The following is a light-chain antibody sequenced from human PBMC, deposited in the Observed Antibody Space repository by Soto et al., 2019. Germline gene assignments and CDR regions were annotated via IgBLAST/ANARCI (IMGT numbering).Light chain of an antibody. CDR1: VLAKKY. J-gene: IGLJ2*01. CDR3: QSTDTTGTYVL. Sequence: SYELTQPPSVSVSPGQTARITCSGDVLAKKYTYWFQQRPGQAPLLVIYKDTERPSGFSERFSGSSSGRTVTLTISGVQAEDEADYYCQSTDTTGTYVLFGGGTKLTVL. V-gene: IGLV3-25*02. CDR2: KDT.